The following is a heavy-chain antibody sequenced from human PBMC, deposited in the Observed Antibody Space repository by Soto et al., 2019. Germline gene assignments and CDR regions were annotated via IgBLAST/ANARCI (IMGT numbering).Heavy chain of an antibody. Sequence: EVQLVESGGGLVQPGRSLRLSCAASGFTFDDYAMHWVRQAPGKGLEWVSGISWNSGSIGYADSVKGRFTISRDNAKNSLYLQMNSLRAEDTALYYCAKDEGATVTSIDYWGEGTLVTVSS. CDR2: ISWNSGSI. CDR3: AKDEGATVTSIDY. CDR1: GFTFDDYA. D-gene: IGHD4-4*01. J-gene: IGHJ4*02. V-gene: IGHV3-9*01.